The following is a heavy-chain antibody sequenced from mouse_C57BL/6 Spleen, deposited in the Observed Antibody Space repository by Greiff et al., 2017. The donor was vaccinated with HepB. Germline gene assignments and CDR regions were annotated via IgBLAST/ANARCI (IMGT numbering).Heavy chain of an antibody. CDR3: AWGPITTVVATNYFDY. D-gene: IGHD1-1*01. V-gene: IGHV5-17*01. CDR1: GFTFSDYG. Sequence: EVQLQESGGGLVKPGGSLKLSCAASGFTFSDYGMHWVRQAPEKGLEWVAYISSGSSTIYYADTVKGRFTISRDNAKNTLFLQMTSLRSEDTAMYYCAWGPITTVVATNYFDYWGQGTTLTVSS. J-gene: IGHJ2*01. CDR2: ISSGSSTI.